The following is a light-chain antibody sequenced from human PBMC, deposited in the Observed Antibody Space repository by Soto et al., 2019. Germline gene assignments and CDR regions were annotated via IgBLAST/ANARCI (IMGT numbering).Light chain of an antibody. CDR3: QSYDSSLSAYV. Sequence: QAVVTQPPSVSGAPGQSVTISCTGSTSNIGADYEVHWYQQLPGRAPRLLIYANSNRPSGVPDRFSGSLSGTSASLAITGLQTEDEADYYCQSYDSSLSAYVFGSGTKLTVL. CDR2: ANS. J-gene: IGLJ1*01. CDR1: TSNIGADYE. V-gene: IGLV1-40*01.